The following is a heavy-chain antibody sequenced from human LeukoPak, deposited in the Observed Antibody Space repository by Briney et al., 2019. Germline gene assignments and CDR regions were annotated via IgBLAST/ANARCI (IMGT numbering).Heavy chain of an antibody. CDR3: TRDLTMAAFDY. D-gene: IGHD5-24*01. Sequence: RPGGSLRLSCAASGFRFADYGVDWVRQTPGKGLEWVAYISWNGGLISYADSVKGRSTISRDNAKNSLYLQLDSLRAEDTALYYCTRDLTMAAFDYWGQGTLGTVSS. CDR2: ISWNGGLI. CDR1: GFRFADYG. V-gene: IGHV3-20*04. J-gene: IGHJ4*02.